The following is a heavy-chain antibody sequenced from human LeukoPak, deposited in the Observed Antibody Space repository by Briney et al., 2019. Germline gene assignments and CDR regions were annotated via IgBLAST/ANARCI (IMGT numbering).Heavy chain of an antibody. CDR3: ARSISNGEVYFDY. D-gene: IGHD4-17*01. V-gene: IGHV2-70*11. Sequence: SGPTLMNPTQTLTLTCTFSGFSLNTRGMCVSWIRQRPGKALEWLARIDWDNDKYYSSSLKTRLTISKDTSKNQVVLTMTNMDPVDTATFYCARSISNGEVYFDYWGQGTLVTVSS. J-gene: IGHJ4*02. CDR2: IDWDNDK. CDR1: GFSLNTRGMC.